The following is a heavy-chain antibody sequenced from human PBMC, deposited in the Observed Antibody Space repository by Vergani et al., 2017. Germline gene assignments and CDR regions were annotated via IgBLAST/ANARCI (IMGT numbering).Heavy chain of an antibody. Sequence: QVQLVQSGAEVKKPGASVKVSCKASGYTFTGYYMHWVRQAPGQGLEWMGWINPNSGGTNYAQKFQGWVTMTRDTSISTAYMELSRLRSDDTAVYYCARDGYYYGSGMVIYYYMDVWGKGTTVTVSS. J-gene: IGHJ6*03. CDR2: INPNSGGT. D-gene: IGHD3-10*01. V-gene: IGHV1-2*04. CDR3: ARDGYYYGSGMVIYYYMDV. CDR1: GYTFTGYY.